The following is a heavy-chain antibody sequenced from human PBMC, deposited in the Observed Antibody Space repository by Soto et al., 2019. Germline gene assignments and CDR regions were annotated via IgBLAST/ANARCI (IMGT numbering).Heavy chain of an antibody. CDR2: IYYSGST. V-gene: IGHV4-59*01. J-gene: IGHJ4*02. D-gene: IGHD5-18*01. CDR1: GGSISSYY. Sequence: PSETLSLTCTVSGGSISSYYWRWIRQPPGKGLEWIGYIYYSGSTNYNSSLKSRVTISVDTSKNQFSLKLSSVTAADTAVYYCARDNGYSYGYTLDHWGQGTLVNVSS. CDR3: ARDNGYSYGYTLDH.